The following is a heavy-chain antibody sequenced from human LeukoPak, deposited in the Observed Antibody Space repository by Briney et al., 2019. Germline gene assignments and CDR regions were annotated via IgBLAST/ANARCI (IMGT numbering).Heavy chain of an antibody. D-gene: IGHD4-23*01. Sequence: SETLSLTCIVSGGSMRSYYWSWIRQPPGKGLEWIGYIYQGGSTHYNPSLKSRVTISMDTSKNQFSLNLNSVTAADTAVYYCARVGGNSGPWGQGTLVTVSS. CDR3: ARVGGNSGP. J-gene: IGHJ5*02. V-gene: IGHV4-59*01. CDR1: GGSMRSYY. CDR2: IYQGGST.